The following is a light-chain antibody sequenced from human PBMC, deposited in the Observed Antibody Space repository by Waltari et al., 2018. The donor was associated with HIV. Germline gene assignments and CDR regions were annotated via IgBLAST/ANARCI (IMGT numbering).Light chain of an antibody. CDR1: QSVSSN. CDR2: WVS. V-gene: IGKV3-15*01. CDR3: QQYLRWPLT. Sequence: EIVMTQSPATLSVSPGERATLSCRASQSVSSNLAWYQQKPGQAPRLLIYWVSTRATGISARFSGSGSRTEFTLTISSVQSEDFAVYYCQQYLRWPLTFGGGTKVEV. J-gene: IGKJ4*01.